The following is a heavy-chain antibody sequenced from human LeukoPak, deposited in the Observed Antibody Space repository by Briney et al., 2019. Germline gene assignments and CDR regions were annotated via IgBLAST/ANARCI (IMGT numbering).Heavy chain of an antibody. Sequence: ASVKVSCKASGYTFTSHGISWVRQAPGQGLEWMGWISGSNGNTNYAQKLQGRVTMTTDTSTSTAYMELRSLRSDDTAVYYCARDWGITMVRGVIVASNWFDPWGQGTLVTVSS. D-gene: IGHD3-10*01. V-gene: IGHV1-18*01. CDR1: GYTFTSHG. CDR3: ARDWGITMVRGVIVASNWFDP. CDR2: ISGSNGNT. J-gene: IGHJ5*02.